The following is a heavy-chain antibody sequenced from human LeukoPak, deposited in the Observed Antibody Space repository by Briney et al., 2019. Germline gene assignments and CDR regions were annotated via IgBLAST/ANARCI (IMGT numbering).Heavy chain of an antibody. Sequence: GGSLRLSCAASGFTFNNYNMNWVRQAPGKALEWVSPITSSGAYIFYADSVKGRFTISRDNAKDSLYLQMNSLGPEDTAVYYCARECVAVAGLWGQGTLVTVSS. D-gene: IGHD6-19*01. CDR2: ITSSGAYI. CDR1: GFTFNNYN. V-gene: IGHV3-21*01. J-gene: IGHJ4*02. CDR3: ARECVAVAGL.